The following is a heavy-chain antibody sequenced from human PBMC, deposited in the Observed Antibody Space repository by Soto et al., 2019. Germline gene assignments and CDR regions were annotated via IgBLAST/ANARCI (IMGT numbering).Heavy chain of an antibody. CDR2: IIPIFGTA. CDR1: GGTFSSYA. D-gene: IGHD6-19*01. V-gene: IGHV1-69*01. CDR3: AREPGIAVAGRYYGMDV. J-gene: IGHJ6*02. Sequence: QVQLVQSGAEVKKPGSSVKVSCKASGGTFSSYAISWVRQAPGQGLEWMGGIIPIFGTANYAQKFQGRVTITADESTSKAYMELSSLRSEDTAVYYCAREPGIAVAGRYYGMDVWGQGTTVTVSS.